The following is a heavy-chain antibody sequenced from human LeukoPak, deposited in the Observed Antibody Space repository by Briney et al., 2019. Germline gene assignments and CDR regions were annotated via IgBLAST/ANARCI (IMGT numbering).Heavy chain of an antibody. V-gene: IGHV5-51*01. J-gene: IGHJ4*02. CDR1: GYSFANYG. D-gene: IGHD3-22*01. CDR3: ARRSYDYYDSSGYYVDY. CDR2: VYPGDSTA. Sequence: GESLKISCKGSGYSFANYGIGWVRQMPGKGLEWMGIVYPGDSTARYSPSFQGQVTISADKSISTAYLQWSSLKASDTAMYYCARRSYDYYDSSGYYVDYWGQGTLVTVSS.